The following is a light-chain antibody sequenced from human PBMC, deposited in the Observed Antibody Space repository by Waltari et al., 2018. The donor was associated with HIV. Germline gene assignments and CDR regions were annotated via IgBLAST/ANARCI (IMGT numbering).Light chain of an antibody. CDR2: EVS. CDR3: SSYTSTSIPV. CDR1: NSAVGDDNY. V-gene: IGLV2-14*01. Sequence: QSALTQPASVSGSPGQSITISCTGTNSAVGDDNYVSWYQQHPGKAPKLMIFEVSDRPSGVSNRFSGSKSGNTASLTISGLQAEDEADYYCSSYTSTSIPVFGGGTKLTVL. J-gene: IGLJ2*01.